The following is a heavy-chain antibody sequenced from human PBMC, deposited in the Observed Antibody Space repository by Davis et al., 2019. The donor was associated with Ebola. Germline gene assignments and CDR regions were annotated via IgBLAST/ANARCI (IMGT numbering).Heavy chain of an antibody. D-gene: IGHD3-10*01. CDR3: ARDSPRYGSGHYYYYYYMDV. CDR2: IGTAGDP. Sequence: PGGSLRLSCAASGFTFSSYDMHWVRQATGKGLEWVSAIGTAGDPYYPGSVKGRFTISRENAKNSLYLQMNSLRAEDTAVYYCARDSPRYGSGHYYYYYYMDVWGKGTTVTVSS. V-gene: IGHV3-13*05. CDR1: GFTFSSYD. J-gene: IGHJ6*03.